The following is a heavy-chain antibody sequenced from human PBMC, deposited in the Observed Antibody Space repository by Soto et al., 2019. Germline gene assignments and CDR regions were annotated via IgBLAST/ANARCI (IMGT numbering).Heavy chain of an antibody. J-gene: IGHJ4*02. D-gene: IGHD4-4*01. CDR3: ASYRYDY. CDR1: GDSISSNSAA. Sequence: SQTLSLTCAISGDSISSNSAARNWIRQSPSRGFEWLGRTYYRSRWYHDYAVSVKSRIIINPDTSKSQVSLQLNSVTPDDTAVYYCASYRYDYWGQGTVVTVSS. V-gene: IGHV6-1*01. CDR2: TYYRSRWYH.